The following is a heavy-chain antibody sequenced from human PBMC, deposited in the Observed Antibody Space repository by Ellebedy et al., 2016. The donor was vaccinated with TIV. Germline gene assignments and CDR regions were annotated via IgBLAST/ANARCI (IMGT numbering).Heavy chain of an antibody. CDR2: ISGYTGNT. J-gene: IGHJ6*02. CDR1: GDTFTNFG. D-gene: IGHD3-10*01. Sequence: ASVKVSCKASGDTFTNFGISWVRQAPGQAPEWMAWISGYTGNTDYSQRLQGRLTLTTDTSTSTVYMELRSLRSDDTAVYYCAGSVIYRYNMDVWGQGTTVTVSS. V-gene: IGHV1-18*04. CDR3: AGSVIYRYNMDV.